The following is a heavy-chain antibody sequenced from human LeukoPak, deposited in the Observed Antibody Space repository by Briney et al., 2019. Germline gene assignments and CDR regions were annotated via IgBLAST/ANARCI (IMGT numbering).Heavy chain of an antibody. CDR1: GFTFDDYA. CDR2: ISWNSGGI. D-gene: IGHD3-10*01. Sequence: GGSLRLSCAASGFTFDDYAMHWVRQAPGKGLEWVSGISWNSGGIGYADSVKGRFTISRDNAKNSLYLQMNSLRAEDTALYYCAKGTQYYYGSGSYSYWGQGTLVTVSS. J-gene: IGHJ4*02. CDR3: AKGTQYYYGSGSYSY. V-gene: IGHV3-9*01.